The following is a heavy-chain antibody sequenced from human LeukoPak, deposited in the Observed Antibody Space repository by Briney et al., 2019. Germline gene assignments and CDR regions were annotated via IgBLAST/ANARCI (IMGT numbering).Heavy chain of an antibody. CDR3: ARLEVEIGYTFDY. D-gene: IGHD5-24*01. Sequence: GGSLRLSCAASGFTLNSYSMDWVRQAPGKGLEWVSSISSSSDYIYYADSVKGRFTISRDNAKNSLYLQMNSLRAEDTAVYYCARLEVEIGYTFDYWGQGTLVTVSS. CDR1: GFTLNSYS. CDR2: ISSSSDYI. J-gene: IGHJ4*02. V-gene: IGHV3-21*01.